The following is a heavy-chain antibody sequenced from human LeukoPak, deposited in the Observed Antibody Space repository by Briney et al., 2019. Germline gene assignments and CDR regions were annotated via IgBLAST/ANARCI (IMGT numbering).Heavy chain of an antibody. D-gene: IGHD6-6*01. CDR1: GGSISSGGYS. V-gene: IGHV4-30-2*01. CDR2: IYHSGST. J-gene: IGHJ4*02. CDR3: ATRNVRGAAPRGFDY. Sequence: KTSETLSLTCAVSGGSISSGGYSWSWIRQPPGKGLEWIGYIYHSGSTYYNPSLKSRVTISVDRSKNQFSLKLSSVTAADTAVYYCATRNVRGAAPRGFDYWGQGTLVTVSS.